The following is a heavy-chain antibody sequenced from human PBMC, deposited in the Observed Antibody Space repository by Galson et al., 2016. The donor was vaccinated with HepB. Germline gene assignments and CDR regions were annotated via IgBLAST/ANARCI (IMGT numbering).Heavy chain of an antibody. Sequence: SVKVSCKASGYTFTGYYMHWVRQAPGQGLEWMGWINPNSGGTNYAQKFQGRVTMTRDTSISTAYMELSRLRSDDTAVYYCARGGTRMTMIVVVNGWFDPWGQGTLVTVSS. V-gene: IGHV1-2*02. D-gene: IGHD3-22*01. J-gene: IGHJ5*01. CDR2: INPNSGGT. CDR3: ARGGTRMTMIVVVNGWFDP. CDR1: GYTFTGYY.